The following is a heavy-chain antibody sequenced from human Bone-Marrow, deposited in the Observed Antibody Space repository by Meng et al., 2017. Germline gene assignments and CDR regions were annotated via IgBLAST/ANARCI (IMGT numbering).Heavy chain of an antibody. CDR3: ARDLPYASGAGGFDP. CDR1: GGSFSSGGYS. Sequence: QLQLQESGSGLVKPSQTLSLSCACSGGSFSSGGYSWSWIRQPPGKGLEWIGYIYHSGTTYYNPSLKSRVTISVDRSKNQFSLKLTSVTAADTAVYYCARDLPYASGAGGFDPWGQGTLVTVSS. J-gene: IGHJ5*02. CDR2: IYHSGTT. V-gene: IGHV4-30-2*01. D-gene: IGHD3-10*01.